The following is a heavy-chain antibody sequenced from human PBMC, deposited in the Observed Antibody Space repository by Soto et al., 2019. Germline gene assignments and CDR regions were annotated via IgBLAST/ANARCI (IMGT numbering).Heavy chain of an antibody. D-gene: IGHD3-3*01. CDR3: AEEDYGFWSGSPPWFDP. CDR2: IYYSGST. V-gene: IGHV4-39*01. Sequence: SETLSLTCTVSGGSISSSSYYWGWIRQPPGKGLEWIGSIYYSGSTYYNPSLKSRVTISVDTSKNQFSLKLSSVTAADTAVYYCAEEDYGFWSGSPPWFDPWGQGTLVTVSS. CDR1: GGSISSSSYY. J-gene: IGHJ5*02.